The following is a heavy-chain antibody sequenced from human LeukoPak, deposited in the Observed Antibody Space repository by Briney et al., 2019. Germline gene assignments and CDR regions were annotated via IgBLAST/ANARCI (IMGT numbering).Heavy chain of an antibody. CDR3: ARLDYGGKNYFDY. D-gene: IGHD4-17*01. V-gene: IGHV4-34*01. CDR1: GGSFSGYY. Sequence: SETLSLTCAVYGGSFSGYYWSWIRQPPGKGLEWIGEINHSGSTNYNPSLKSRVTISVDTSKNQFSLKLSSVTAADTAVYYCARLDYGGKNYFDYWGQGTLVTVSS. J-gene: IGHJ4*02. CDR2: INHSGST.